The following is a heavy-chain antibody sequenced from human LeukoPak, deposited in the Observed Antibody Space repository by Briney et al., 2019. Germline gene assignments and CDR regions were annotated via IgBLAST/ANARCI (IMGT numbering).Heavy chain of an antibody. CDR3: ARGGGDYYDSSGYYAYYFDY. Sequence: GASVKVSCKASGYTFTSYYMHWVRQAPGQGLEWMGIINPSGGSTSYAQKFQGRVTMTRDTSTSTVYMELSSLRSEDTAVYYCARGGGDYYDSSGYYAYYFDYWGQGALVTVSS. D-gene: IGHD3-22*01. J-gene: IGHJ4*02. V-gene: IGHV1-46*01. CDR2: INPSGGST. CDR1: GYTFTSYY.